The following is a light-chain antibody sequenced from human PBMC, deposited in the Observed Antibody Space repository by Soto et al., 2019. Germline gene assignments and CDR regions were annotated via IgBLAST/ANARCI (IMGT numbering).Light chain of an antibody. J-gene: IGKJ4*01. CDR1: QSIANF. CDR3: QQYEDLPLT. Sequence: DVQMTQSPSSLSASVGDRVIITCKANQSIANFLNWFQHKPGEAPKLLFSDASHLELGVPSRFSGSRSGTDFVLDISNLQSEDVATYFCQQYEDLPLTFGGGTKVDI. CDR2: DAS. V-gene: IGKV1-33*01.